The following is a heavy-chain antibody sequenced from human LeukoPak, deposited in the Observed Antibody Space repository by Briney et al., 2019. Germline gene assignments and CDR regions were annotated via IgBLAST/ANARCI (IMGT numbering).Heavy chain of an antibody. CDR3: AREGGSSSFDY. Sequence: GASVKVSCKASGYTFTSYAMHWVRQAPGQRLEWMGWINAGNGDTKYSQKFQGRVTITRDTFASTAYMELSSLRSEDTAVYYCAREGGSSSFDYWGQGTLVTVSS. J-gene: IGHJ4*02. CDR1: GYTFTSYA. CDR2: INAGNGDT. V-gene: IGHV1-3*01. D-gene: IGHD6-13*01.